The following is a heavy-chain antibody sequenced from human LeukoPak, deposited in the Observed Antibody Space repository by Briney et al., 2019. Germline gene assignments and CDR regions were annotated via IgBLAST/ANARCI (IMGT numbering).Heavy chain of an antibody. J-gene: IGHJ4*02. CDR1: GFSFSSYT. CDR3: AGVNAAFDY. Sequence: GGSLSLSCAASGFSFSSYTMTWVRQAPGKGLEWVSVISSSTTDIYYADSVKGRFTISRDNPKNSLYLQMNSLRAEDTAVYYCAGVNAAFDYWGLGTPVTVSS. V-gene: IGHV3-21*01. D-gene: IGHD2-15*01. CDR2: ISSSTTDI.